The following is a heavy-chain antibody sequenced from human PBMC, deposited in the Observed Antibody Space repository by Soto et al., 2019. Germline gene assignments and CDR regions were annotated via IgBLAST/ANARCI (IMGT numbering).Heavy chain of an antibody. J-gene: IGHJ4*02. CDR3: ARERPAVDY. Sequence: GGSLRLSCAASGFTVSSNYMSWVRQAPGKGLEWVSVIYSGGSTYYAESVKGRFTISRDNSKNTLYLQMNSVRAEDTSVYYCARERPAVDYWGQGTLVTVSS. V-gene: IGHV3-66*02. D-gene: IGHD6-13*01. CDR2: IYSGGST. CDR1: GFTVSSNY.